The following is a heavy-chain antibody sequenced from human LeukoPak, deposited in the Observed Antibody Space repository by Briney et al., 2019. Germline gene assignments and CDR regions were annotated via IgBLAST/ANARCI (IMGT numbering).Heavy chain of an antibody. CDR1: GFTFSSYA. CDR2: IGGSGGST. V-gene: IGHV3-23*01. Sequence: GGSLRLSCAASGFTFSSYAMSWVRQAPGKGLEWVSAIGGSGGSTYYADSVKGRFTISRDNSKSTLYLQMNSLRAEDTAVYYCAKDSVVVAATTKIFDYWGQGTLVTVSS. CDR3: AKDSVVVAATTKIFDY. D-gene: IGHD2-15*01. J-gene: IGHJ4*02.